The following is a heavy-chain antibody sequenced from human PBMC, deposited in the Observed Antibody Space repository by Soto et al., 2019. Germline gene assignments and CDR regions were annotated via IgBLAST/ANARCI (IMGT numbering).Heavy chain of an antibody. CDR1: GGTFSSYA. J-gene: IGHJ6*02. V-gene: IGHV1-69*01. CDR3: ARGTRRPVVPAAIVYYGMDV. D-gene: IGHD2-2*01. Sequence: QVQLVQSGAEVKKPGSSVKVSCKASGGTFSSYAISWVRQAPGQGLEWMGGIIPIFGTANYAQKFQGRVTITADESTSTAYMELSSLRSEDTAVYYCARGTRRPVVPAAIVYYGMDVWGQGTTVTVSS. CDR2: IIPIFGTA.